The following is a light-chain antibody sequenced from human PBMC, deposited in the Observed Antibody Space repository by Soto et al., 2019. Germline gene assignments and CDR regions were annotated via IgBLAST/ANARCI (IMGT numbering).Light chain of an antibody. CDR2: DVS. V-gene: IGLV2-14*03. CDR3: SSYTSSTTEV. Sequence: QSALTQPASVSGSPGQSIAISCTGTSSDVGGYNYVSWYQQHPGKAPKLMIYDVSSRPSGVSNRFSGSKSGNTAYLSISGLQAGDEADYYCSSYTSSTTEVFGTGTKAPS. CDR1: SSDVGGYNY. J-gene: IGLJ1*01.